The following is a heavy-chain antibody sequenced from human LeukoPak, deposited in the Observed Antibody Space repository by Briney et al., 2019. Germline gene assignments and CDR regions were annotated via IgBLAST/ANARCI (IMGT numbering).Heavy chain of an antibody. Sequence: ASVKVSCKASGYTFTSYDINWVRQATGQGLEWMGWMNPNSGNTGYAQKFQGRVTMTRNTSISTAHMELSSLRSEDTAVYYCARVGSTSDAFDIWGQGTMVTVSS. V-gene: IGHV1-8*01. D-gene: IGHD2/OR15-2a*01. J-gene: IGHJ3*02. CDR3: ARVGSTSDAFDI. CDR2: MNPNSGNT. CDR1: GYTFTSYD.